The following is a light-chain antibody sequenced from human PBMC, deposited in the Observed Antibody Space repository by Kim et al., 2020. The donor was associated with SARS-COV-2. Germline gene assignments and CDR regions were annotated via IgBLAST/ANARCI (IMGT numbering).Light chain of an antibody. CDR1: KLGDKY. CDR3: QAWDSSNYV. V-gene: IGLV3-1*01. J-gene: IGLJ1*01. CDR2: QDS. Sequence: SYELTQPPSVSVSPGQTASITCSGDKLGDKYACWYQQKPGQSPVLVIYQDSKRPSGIPERFSGSNSGNTATRTISGTQAMDEADYYCQAWDSSNYVFGTG.